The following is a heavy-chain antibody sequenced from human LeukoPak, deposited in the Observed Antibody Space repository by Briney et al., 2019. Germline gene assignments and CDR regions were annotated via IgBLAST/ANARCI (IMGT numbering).Heavy chain of an antibody. J-gene: IGHJ4*02. CDR2: INHSGST. D-gene: IGHD3-10*01. Sequence: SETLSLTCAVYGGSFSGYYWSWIRQPPGKGLEWIGEINHSGSTNYNPSLKSRVTISVDTSKNQFSLKPSSVTAADTAVYYCARFGSFGLYYFDYWGQGTLVTVSS. CDR1: GGSFSGYY. CDR3: ARFGSFGLYYFDY. V-gene: IGHV4-34*01.